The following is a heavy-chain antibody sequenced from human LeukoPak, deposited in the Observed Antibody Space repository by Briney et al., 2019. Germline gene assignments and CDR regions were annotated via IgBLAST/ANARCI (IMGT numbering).Heavy chain of an antibody. CDR3: TRDPDKSSKVDF. J-gene: IGHJ4*02. D-gene: IGHD3-9*01. CDR1: GFTSSDHY. CDR2: IDSSGRAL. V-gene: IGHV3-11*01. Sequence: KSGGSLRLSCAASGFTSSDHYMSWIRQAPGKGLEWVSYIDSSGRALYYADSVKGWFTISRDNAKNSLFLQMNSLRAEDTAVYFCTRDPDKSSKVDFWGQGTLVTVSS.